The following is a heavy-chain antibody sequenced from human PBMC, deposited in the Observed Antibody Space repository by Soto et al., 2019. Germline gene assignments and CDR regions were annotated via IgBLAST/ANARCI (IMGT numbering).Heavy chain of an antibody. CDR2: VYSGGAT. CDR3: VRGRYGSEIH. J-gene: IGHJ4*02. Sequence: EVRLVESGGGLVQPGGSLRLSCAASGFTVSSNYMTWVRQAPGKGLEWVSLVYSGGATHYAASVKGRFTISTHSSQNTLFLQMNSLGTEDTATYSCVRGRYGSEIHWGQGTKVTVSS. D-gene: IGHD3-10*01. V-gene: IGHV3-53*04. CDR1: GFTVSSNY.